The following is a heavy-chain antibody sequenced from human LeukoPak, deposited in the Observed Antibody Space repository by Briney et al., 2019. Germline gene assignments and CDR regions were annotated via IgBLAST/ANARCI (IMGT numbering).Heavy chain of an antibody. V-gene: IGHV3-48*01. Sequence: PGGSLRLSCAASGFTFSSYSMNWVRQAPGKGLEWVSYISSSSSTIYYADSVKGRFTISRDNAKNSLYLQMNSLRAEDTAVYYCARDGAYCGGDCYSGIDYWGQGTPVTVSS. CDR1: GFTFSSYS. CDR2: ISSSSSTI. J-gene: IGHJ4*02. D-gene: IGHD2-21*01. CDR3: ARDGAYCGGDCYSGIDY.